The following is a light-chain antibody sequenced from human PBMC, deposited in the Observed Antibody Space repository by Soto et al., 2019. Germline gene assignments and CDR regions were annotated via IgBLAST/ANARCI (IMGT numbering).Light chain of an antibody. J-gene: IGLJ2*01. CDR3: SSFGGSNHVV. CDR1: SSDVGGYNY. CDR2: EVS. V-gene: IGLV2-8*01. Sequence: QSALTQPPSASGSPGQSVTISCTGTSSDVGGYNYVSWYQLHPGKAPKLIIYEVSKRPSGVPDHFSGAKSGNTSSLTVSGLQADDEADYYCSSFGGSNHVVFGGGTKLTVL.